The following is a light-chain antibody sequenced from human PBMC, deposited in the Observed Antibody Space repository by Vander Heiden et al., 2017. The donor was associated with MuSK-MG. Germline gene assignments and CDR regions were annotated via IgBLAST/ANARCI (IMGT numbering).Light chain of an antibody. J-gene: IGLJ2*01. CDR1: SLRNFY. CDR3: NSRDSSGNHHVV. CDR2: GKN. Sequence: SSELTQDPAVSVALGQTVRITCQGDSLRNFYASWYQQKPGQAPVLVIYGKNNRPSGIPDRFSGSSSGNTASLTITGAQAEDEADYYCNSRDSSGNHHVVFGGGTKLTGL. V-gene: IGLV3-19*01.